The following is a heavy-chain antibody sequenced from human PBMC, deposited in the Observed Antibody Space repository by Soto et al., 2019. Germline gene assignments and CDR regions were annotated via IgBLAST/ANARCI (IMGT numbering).Heavy chain of an antibody. D-gene: IGHD3-10*01. V-gene: IGHV4-31*03. CDR3: ARDKGGELLKGSGMDV. J-gene: IGHJ6*04. Sequence: QVQLQESGPGLVKPSQTLSLTCTVSGGSISSGPYYWSWIRQVPGKGLEWIGYSYYSGSTDYNPSITRRPTKSLDTSKNQFSLKLSSATAADAAVYYCARDKGGELLKGSGMDVWGEGTTVTVSS. CDR1: GGSISSGPYY. CDR2: SYYSGST.